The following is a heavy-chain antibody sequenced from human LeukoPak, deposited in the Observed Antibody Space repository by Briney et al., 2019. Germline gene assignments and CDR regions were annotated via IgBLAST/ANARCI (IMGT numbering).Heavy chain of an antibody. CDR1: GGSFSGYY. V-gene: IGHV4-34*01. CDR3: ARGYPGP. J-gene: IGHJ4*02. Sequence: ASETLSLTCAVYGGSFSGYYWSWIRQPPGKGLEWIGEINHSGSTNYNPSLKSRVTISVDTSKNQFSLKLSSVTAADTAVHYCARGYPGPWGQGTLVTVSS. CDR2: INHSGST.